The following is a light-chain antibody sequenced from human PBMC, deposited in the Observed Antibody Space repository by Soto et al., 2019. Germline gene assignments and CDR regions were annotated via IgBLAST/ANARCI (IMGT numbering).Light chain of an antibody. V-gene: IGKV1-39*01. CDR1: QSISSY. J-gene: IGKJ4*01. CDR3: QQSYSTLFT. Sequence: DIQMTQSPSSLSASVGDRVTITCRASQSISSYLNWYQQKPGKAPKLLISAASSLQSGVPSTFSGSGSSTDFTLTISSLQPEEFATYDCQQSYSTLFTFGGGTKVVIK. CDR2: AAS.